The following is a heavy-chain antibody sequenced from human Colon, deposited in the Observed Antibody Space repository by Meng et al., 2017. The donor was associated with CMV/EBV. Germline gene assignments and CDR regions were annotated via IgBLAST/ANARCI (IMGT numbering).Heavy chain of an antibody. CDR3: ARAQSLVLRFLEWLSPYFDY. V-gene: IGHV4-39*07. CDR1: GGSISSSSYY. Sequence: GSLRLSCTVSGGSISSSSYYWGWIRQPPGKGLEWIGSIYYSGSTYYNPSLKSRVTISVDTSKNQFSLKLSSVTAADTAVYYCARAQSLVLRFLEWLSPYFDYWGQGTLVTVSS. D-gene: IGHD3-3*01. J-gene: IGHJ4*02. CDR2: IYYSGST.